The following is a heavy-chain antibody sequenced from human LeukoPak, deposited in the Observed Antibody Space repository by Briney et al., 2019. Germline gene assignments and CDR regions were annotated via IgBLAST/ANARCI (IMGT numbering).Heavy chain of an antibody. CDR2: IYYSGST. V-gene: IGHV4-61*01. CDR3: ARNQRRALRFLEWYGMDV. D-gene: IGHD3-3*01. Sequence: PSETLSLTCTVSGDSVSSGSSYWSWIRQPPGEGLQWLGYIYYSGSTNYNPSLKSRVTISVDTSKNQFSLKLNSVTAADTAVYYCARNQRRALRFLEWYGMDVWGQGTTVTVSS. J-gene: IGHJ6*02. CDR1: GDSVSSGSSY.